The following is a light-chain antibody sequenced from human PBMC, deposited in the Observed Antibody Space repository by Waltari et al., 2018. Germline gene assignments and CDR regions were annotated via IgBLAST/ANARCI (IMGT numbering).Light chain of an antibody. CDR1: QSVSRGR. V-gene: IGKV3-20*01. CDR2: GAS. J-gene: IGKJ2*01. CDR3: QQFGSSVMYT. Sequence: EAVLTQSPGTLSLSPGERATLFCRARQSVSRGRIAWYLHQPGQDPRLLIYGASGRTTGIPDRVSGSGAGTDFSLTISRVEPEDFAVYYCQQFGSSVMYTFGQGTKLEIK.